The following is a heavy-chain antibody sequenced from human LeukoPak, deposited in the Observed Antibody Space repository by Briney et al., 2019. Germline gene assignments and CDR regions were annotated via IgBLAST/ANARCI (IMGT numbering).Heavy chain of an antibody. J-gene: IGHJ1*01. CDR2: ISGSGGST. D-gene: IGHD1-1*01. Sequence: PGGSLRLSCAASGFTFSSYAMSLVRQAPGKGLEWVSAISGSGGSTYYADSVKGRFTISRDNSKNTLYLQMNSLRAEDTAVYYCAKDVRQNCEYFQHWGQGTLVTVSS. CDR3: AKDVRQNCEYFQH. V-gene: IGHV3-23*01. CDR1: GFTFSSYA.